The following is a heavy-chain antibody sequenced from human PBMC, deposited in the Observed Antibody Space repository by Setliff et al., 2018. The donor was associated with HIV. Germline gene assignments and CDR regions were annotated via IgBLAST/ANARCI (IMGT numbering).Heavy chain of an antibody. D-gene: IGHD3-22*01. CDR1: GGSFSGYY. Sequence: SETLSLTCAVYGGSFSGYYWSWIRQPPGKGLEWIGEINHSGSTNYNPSLKSRVTILVDTSKNQFSLKVNSVTAADTAVYYCTRRDNSVSGYYTDHAFDIWGQGTLVTVSS. CDR3: TRRDNSVSGYYTDHAFDI. V-gene: IGHV4-34*01. J-gene: IGHJ3*02. CDR2: INHSGST.